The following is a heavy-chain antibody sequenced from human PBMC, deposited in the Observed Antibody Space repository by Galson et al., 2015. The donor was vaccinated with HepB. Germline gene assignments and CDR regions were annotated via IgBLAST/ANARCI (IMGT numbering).Heavy chain of an antibody. J-gene: IGHJ5*02. CDR3: ARDWIAARPGWFDP. D-gene: IGHD6-6*01. CDR1: GYTFNTYG. V-gene: IGHV1-18*01. Sequence: QSGAEVKRPGASVKVSCKASGYTFNTYGISWVRQVPGQGLEWMGWISVYNGDTQYTQKFQGRVTMTADTSTSTAYMELRNLRSDDTAVYYCARDWIAARPGWFDPWGQGSLLTISS. CDR2: ISVYNGDT.